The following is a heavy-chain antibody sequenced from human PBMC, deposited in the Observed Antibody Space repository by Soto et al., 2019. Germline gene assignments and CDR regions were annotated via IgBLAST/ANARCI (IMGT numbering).Heavy chain of an antibody. CDR1: GYTFFTYD. D-gene: IGHD5-12*01. V-gene: IGHV1-18*01. CDR3: ARHHGPTTSENWFDP. Sequence: ASVKVSCKASGYTFFTYDISWVRQAPGQGLEWMGWISTYSGDTKYAQKFQGRVTMTTDTSTTTAYLELRSLRSDDTAVYYCARHHGPTTSENWFDPWGQGTLVTVSA. CDR2: ISTYSGDT. J-gene: IGHJ5*02.